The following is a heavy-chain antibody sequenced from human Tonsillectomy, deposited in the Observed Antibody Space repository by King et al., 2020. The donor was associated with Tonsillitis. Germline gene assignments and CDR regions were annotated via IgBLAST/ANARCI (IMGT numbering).Heavy chain of an antibody. CDR2: IYYSGST. J-gene: IGHJ4*02. V-gene: IGHV4-59*01. CDR1: GGSISSYY. Sequence: VQLQESGPGLVKPSETLSLTCTVSGGSISSYYWSWIRQPPGKGLEWIGYIYYSGSTNYNPSLKCRVTISVDTSKNQFSLKLSSVTAADTAVYYCARGSGWYFYWGQGTLVTVSS. CDR3: ARGSGWYFY. D-gene: IGHD6-19*01.